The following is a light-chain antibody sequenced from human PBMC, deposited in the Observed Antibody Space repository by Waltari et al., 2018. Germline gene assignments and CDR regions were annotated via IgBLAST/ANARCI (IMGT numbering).Light chain of an antibody. CDR1: QGISTY. V-gene: IGKV1-9*01. Sequence: DIQFTQSPSFLSASVVDRVTITCRASQGISTYLAWYQQKPGKAPKLLIYAASTLQSGVPSRFSGSGSGTEFTLTISSLQPEDFAIYYCQQLNNYLWTFGQGTEVEIK. CDR3: QQLNNYLWT. J-gene: IGKJ1*01. CDR2: AAS.